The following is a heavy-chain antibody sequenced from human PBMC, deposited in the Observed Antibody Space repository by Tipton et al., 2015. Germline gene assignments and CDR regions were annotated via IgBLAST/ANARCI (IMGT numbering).Heavy chain of an antibody. Sequence: RSLRLSCEASGFKFENFAMHWVRQFPGKGLEWVSGISWNSFIIGYADSVKGRFTISRDNAKNSLYLQMNSLRAEDTALYYCAKDLVSSVTAHLDYWGQGTLVTVSS. J-gene: IGHJ4*02. CDR1: GFKFENFA. CDR3: AKDLVSSVTAHLDY. D-gene: IGHD2-21*02. V-gene: IGHV3-9*01. CDR2: ISWNSFII.